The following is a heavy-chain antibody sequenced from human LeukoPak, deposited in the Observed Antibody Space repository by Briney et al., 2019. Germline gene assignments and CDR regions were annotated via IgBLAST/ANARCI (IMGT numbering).Heavy chain of an antibody. Sequence: GASVKVSCKVSGYTLTELSMHWVRQAPGKGLEWMGGFDPEDGETIYAQKLQGRVTMTTDTSTSTAYMELRSLRSDDTAVYYCARAPSYGPNWFDPWGQGTLVTVSS. CDR1: GYTLTELS. CDR2: FDPEDGET. J-gene: IGHJ5*02. D-gene: IGHD5-18*01. CDR3: ARAPSYGPNWFDP. V-gene: IGHV1-24*01.